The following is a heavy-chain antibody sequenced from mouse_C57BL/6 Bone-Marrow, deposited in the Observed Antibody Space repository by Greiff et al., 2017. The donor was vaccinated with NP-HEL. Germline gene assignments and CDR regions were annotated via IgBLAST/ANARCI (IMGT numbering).Heavy chain of an antibody. CDR1: GYTFTSYG. V-gene: IGHV1-81*01. CDR3: ARGGYDSWFAY. Sequence: VKLVESGAELARPGASVKLSCKASGYTFTSYGISWVKQRTGQGLEWIGEIYPRSGNTYYNEKFKGKATLTADKSSSTAYMELRSLTSEDSAVYFCARGGYDSWFAYWGQGTLVTVSA. D-gene: IGHD2-2*01. J-gene: IGHJ3*01. CDR2: IYPRSGNT.